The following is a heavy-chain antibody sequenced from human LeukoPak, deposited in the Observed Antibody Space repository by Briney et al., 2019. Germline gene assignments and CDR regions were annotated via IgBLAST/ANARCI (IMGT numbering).Heavy chain of an antibody. J-gene: IGHJ3*01. Sequence: TGGSLRLSCAASGFTFSSYAMSWVRQAPGKGLEWVSAISGSGGYTYYADSVKGRFTISRDNSKSTLFLQMNSLRAEDTAAYHCAKDRGYYGSGSQDAFDFWGQGTMVTVSS. V-gene: IGHV3-23*01. D-gene: IGHD3-10*01. CDR1: GFTFSSYA. CDR2: ISGSGGYT. CDR3: AKDRGYYGSGSQDAFDF.